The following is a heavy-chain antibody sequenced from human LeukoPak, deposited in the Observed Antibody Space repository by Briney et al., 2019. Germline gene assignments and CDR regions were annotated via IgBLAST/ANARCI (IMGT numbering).Heavy chain of an antibody. CDR1: GGSISSYY. Sequence: KSSETLSLTCTVSGGSISSYYWSWIRQPPGKGLEWIGEINHSGSTNYNPSLKSRVTISVDTSKNQFSLKLSSVTAADTAVYYCARGRAGTDAFDIWGQGTMVTVSS. CDR2: INHSGST. J-gene: IGHJ3*02. V-gene: IGHV4-34*01. CDR3: ARGRAGTDAFDI.